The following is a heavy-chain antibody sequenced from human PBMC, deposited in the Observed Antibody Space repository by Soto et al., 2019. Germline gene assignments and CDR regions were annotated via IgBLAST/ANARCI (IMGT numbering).Heavy chain of an antibody. D-gene: IGHD6-13*01. Sequence: QLQLQESGPGLVKPSETLSLICTVSGGSISSSSYYWGWIRQPPGKGLEWIGSIYYSGSTSYNPSLKSRVTISVDTSKNQFSLKLSSVTAADTAVYYCARESIAAVSDYWGQGTLVTVSS. V-gene: IGHV4-39*02. CDR3: ARESIAAVSDY. J-gene: IGHJ4*02. CDR1: GGSISSSSYY. CDR2: IYYSGST.